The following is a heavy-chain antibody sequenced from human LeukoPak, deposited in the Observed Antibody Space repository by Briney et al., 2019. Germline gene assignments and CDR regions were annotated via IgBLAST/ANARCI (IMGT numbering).Heavy chain of an antibody. CDR1: GFTFSSYW. D-gene: IGHD3-9*01. Sequence: PGGSLRLSCAASGFTFSSYWMHWVRQAPGKGLVWVSRINSGGSSTSYADSVKGRFTISRDNAKNTLYLQMNSLRAEDTAVYYCARMYYDILTGYSYFDYWGQGTLVTVSS. CDR2: INSGGSST. V-gene: IGHV3-74*01. J-gene: IGHJ4*02. CDR3: ARMYYDILTGYSYFDY.